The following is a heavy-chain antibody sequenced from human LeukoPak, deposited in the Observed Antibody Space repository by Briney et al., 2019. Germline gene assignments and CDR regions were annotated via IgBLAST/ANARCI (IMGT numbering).Heavy chain of an antibody. D-gene: IGHD2-2*01. Sequence: ASVKVSCKASGGTFSSYAISWVRQAPGQGLGWMGWINPNSGDTNYAQKFQGRVTMTRDTSISTAYMEVSRLRSDDTAVFYCARGRSSSSYDAFDIWGQGTMVTVSS. CDR1: GGTFSSYA. J-gene: IGHJ3*02. CDR3: ARGRSSSSYDAFDI. CDR2: INPNSGDT. V-gene: IGHV1-2*02.